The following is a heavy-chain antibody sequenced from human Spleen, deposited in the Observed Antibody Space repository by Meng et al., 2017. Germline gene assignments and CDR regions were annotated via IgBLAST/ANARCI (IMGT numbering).Heavy chain of an antibody. CDR2: IYPGDSDA. CDR3: ARRGSSSWYSVFWFDP. Sequence: KVSCKGSGYSFTSYWIGWVRQMPGKGLEWMGIIYPGDSDARYSPSFQGQVTISADKSISTAYLQWSSLKASDTAMYYCARRGSSSWYSVFWFDPWGQGTLVTVSS. V-gene: IGHV5-51*01. D-gene: IGHD6-13*01. CDR1: GYSFTSYW. J-gene: IGHJ5*02.